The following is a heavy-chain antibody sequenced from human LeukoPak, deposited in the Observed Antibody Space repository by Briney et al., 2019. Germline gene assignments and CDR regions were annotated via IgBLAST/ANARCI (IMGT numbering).Heavy chain of an antibody. Sequence: EASVKVSFKASGGTFSSYAISWVRQAPGQGLEWMGGIIPIFGTANYAQKFQGRVTITADKSTSTAYMELRSLRSDDTAVYYCARAGYSSGWYPPADYYYYMDVWGKGTTVTISS. CDR1: GGTFSSYA. J-gene: IGHJ6*03. CDR3: ARAGYSSGWYPPADYYYYMDV. D-gene: IGHD6-19*01. CDR2: IIPIFGTA. V-gene: IGHV1-69*06.